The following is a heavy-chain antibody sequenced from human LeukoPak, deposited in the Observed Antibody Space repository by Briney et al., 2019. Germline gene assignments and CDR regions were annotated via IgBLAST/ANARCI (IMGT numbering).Heavy chain of an antibody. D-gene: IGHD3-22*01. CDR2: MTGSGGST. Sequence: GGSLRLSCAASGFTFSNYAMSWVRQAPGKGLEWVSGMTGSGGSTLYANSVKGRFIISRDNSKNTLYLQMNCLRAEDTATYYCAKRDYSDRSGYSPLFVSWGQGALVSVSS. CDR1: GFTFSNYA. J-gene: IGHJ5*02. V-gene: IGHV3-23*01. CDR3: AKRDYSDRSGYSPLFVS.